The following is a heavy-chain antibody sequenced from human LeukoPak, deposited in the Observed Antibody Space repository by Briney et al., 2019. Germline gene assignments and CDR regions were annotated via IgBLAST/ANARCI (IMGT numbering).Heavy chain of an antibody. J-gene: IGHJ4*02. Sequence: GGSLRLSCAASGFTFNSYAMHWVRQAPGRGLEWVAVISYDGSNKYYADSVKGRFTISRDNSKNTLYLQMNSLRAEDTAVYYCARVAGQLPAVSFDYWGQGTLVTVSS. CDR2: ISYDGSNK. CDR1: GFTFNSYA. D-gene: IGHD2-2*01. V-gene: IGHV3-30*14. CDR3: ARVAGQLPAVSFDY.